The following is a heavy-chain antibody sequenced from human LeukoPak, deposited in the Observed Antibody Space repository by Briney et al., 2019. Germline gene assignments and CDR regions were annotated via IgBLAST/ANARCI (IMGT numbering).Heavy chain of an antibody. CDR1: GGTFSSYA. D-gene: IGHD2-15*01. Sequence: SVKVSCKASGGTFSSYAISWVRQAPGQGLEWMGGIIPIFGTANYAQKFQGRVTITADKSTSTAYMELSSLRSDDTAVYYCARILGYCSGGSCYPGYMDVWGKGTTVTISS. CDR3: ARILGYCSGGSCYPGYMDV. V-gene: IGHV1-69*06. CDR2: IIPIFGTA. J-gene: IGHJ6*03.